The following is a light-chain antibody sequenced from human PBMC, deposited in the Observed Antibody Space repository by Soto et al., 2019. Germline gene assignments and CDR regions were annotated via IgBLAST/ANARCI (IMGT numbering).Light chain of an antibody. Sequence: QSVLTLPPSPSGAPGPSVTISCTGNRIDIGASIYVSWLPPPPGTAPKPMIPEGSSRPSGVPERFSGSKSGTSASLAITGLQAEDEADYYCQSDDSSLRGYVFGTGTKVTV. CDR3: QSDDSSLRGYV. CDR2: EGS. CDR1: RIDIGASIY. V-gene: IGLV2-8*01. J-gene: IGLJ1*01.